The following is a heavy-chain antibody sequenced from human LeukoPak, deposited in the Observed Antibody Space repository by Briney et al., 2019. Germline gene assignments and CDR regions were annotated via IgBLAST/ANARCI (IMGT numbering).Heavy chain of an antibody. CDR2: ISSNGGST. D-gene: IGHD6-13*01. J-gene: IGHJ3*02. V-gene: IGHV3-64D*09. CDR1: GFTFSSYA. CDR3: LKGDSRSWHFNYAFDI. Sequence: GGSLRLSCSASGFTFSSYAMHWARQAPGKGLEYVSAISSNGGSTYYADSVKGRFTISRDNSKNTLYLQMSSLRAEDTAVYYCLKGDSRSWHFNYAFDIWGQGTMVTVSS.